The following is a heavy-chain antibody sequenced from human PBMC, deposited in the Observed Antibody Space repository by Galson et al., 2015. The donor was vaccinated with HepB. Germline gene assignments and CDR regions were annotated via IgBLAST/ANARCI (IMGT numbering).Heavy chain of an antibody. CDR2: ISASGSYI. V-gene: IGHV3-21*01. D-gene: IGHD3-22*01. Sequence: CAASGFPFSTYHMNWVRQAPGKGLEWVSFISASGSYIYYADSVKGRFTISRDNARNSLYLQMNSLRAEDTALYYCARDLEDYFDHHCFDYWGQGTLITVSS. CDR1: GFPFSTYH. CDR3: ARDLEDYFDHHCFDY. J-gene: IGHJ4*02.